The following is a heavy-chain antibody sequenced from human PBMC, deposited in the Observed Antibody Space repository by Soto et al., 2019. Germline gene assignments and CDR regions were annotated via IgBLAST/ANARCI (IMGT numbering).Heavy chain of an antibody. CDR3: ARARYDSSGYYFDY. J-gene: IGHJ4*02. CDR1: GFIVSSNY. D-gene: IGHD3-22*01. CDR2: IYSDGST. V-gene: IGHV3-53*01. Sequence: GGSLRLSCAASGFIVSSNYMSWVRQAPGKGLEWVSVIYSDGSTHYTDSVKDRFIISRDISKNTLYLQMNSLGAEDTAVYYCARARYDSSGYYFDYWGQGALVTVSS.